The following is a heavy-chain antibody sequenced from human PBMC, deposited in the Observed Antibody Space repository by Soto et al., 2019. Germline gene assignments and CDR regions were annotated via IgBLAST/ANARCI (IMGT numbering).Heavy chain of an antibody. D-gene: IGHD1-26*01. Sequence: QVQLVQSGAEVKKPGASVKVSSKASGFTFNNYFFHWVRQAPRQGLEWMGIISPYDGSTNYEQSLQGRVTMTSDTSTSTVYMELSSLRSEDTAVYYCARGDGRGSTGFYYYYGMDVWGHGTTVTVSS. CDR2: ISPYDGST. V-gene: IGHV1-46*02. CDR1: GFTFNNYF. CDR3: ARGDGRGSTGFYYYYGMDV. J-gene: IGHJ6*02.